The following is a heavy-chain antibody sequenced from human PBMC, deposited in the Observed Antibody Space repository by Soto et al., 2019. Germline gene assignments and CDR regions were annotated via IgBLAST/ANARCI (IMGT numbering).Heavy chain of an antibody. D-gene: IGHD5-12*01. CDR1: GSSIAGGSYY. J-gene: IGHJ5*02. Sequence: QVQLRESGPGLVKPSQTLLLTCSVSGSSIAGGSYYCSWLRQPPGQGLEWIGYITCRGRPFYHPSMASRSTISSDTSTNQRSLQLTSVTAADTAVYYCARDHYSGYDFALWGQGTLVTVSS. V-gene: IGHV4-30-4*01. CDR2: ITCRGRP. CDR3: ARDHYSGYDFAL.